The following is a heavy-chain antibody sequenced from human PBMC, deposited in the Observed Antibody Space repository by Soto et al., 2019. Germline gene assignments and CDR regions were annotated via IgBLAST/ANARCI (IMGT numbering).Heavy chain of an antibody. CDR1: GFTFSSYA. CDR3: ARDIASGYSSSWANWFDP. Sequence: GGSLRLSCAASGFTFSSYAMHWVRQAPGKGLEWVAVISYDGSNKYYADSVKGRFTISRDNSKNTLYLQMNSLRAEDTAVYYCARDIASGYSSSWANWFDPWGQGTLVTVYS. J-gene: IGHJ5*02. V-gene: IGHV3-30-3*01. CDR2: ISYDGSNK. D-gene: IGHD6-13*01.